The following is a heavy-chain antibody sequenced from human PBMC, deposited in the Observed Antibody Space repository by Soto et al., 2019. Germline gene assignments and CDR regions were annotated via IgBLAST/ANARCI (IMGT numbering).Heavy chain of an antibody. Sequence: GGFLRLSCAASGFTFSSYAMSWVRQAPGKGLEWVSAISGSGGSTYYADSVKGRFTISRDNSKNTLYLQMNSLRAEDTAVYYCARDPKQAYYDILTGYYTPTGTNYYGMDVWGQGTTVTVSS. CDR2: ISGSGGST. CDR3: ARDPKQAYYDILTGYYTPTGTNYYGMDV. V-gene: IGHV3-23*01. J-gene: IGHJ6*02. CDR1: GFTFSSYA. D-gene: IGHD3-9*01.